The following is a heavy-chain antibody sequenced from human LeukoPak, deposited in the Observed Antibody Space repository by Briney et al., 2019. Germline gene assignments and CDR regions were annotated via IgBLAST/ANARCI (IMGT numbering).Heavy chain of an antibody. Sequence: SVKVSCKASGGNFNNFPISWVRQAPGQGLEWMGRIMPILNRTTYAQKFQGGVTITADKSTGTAYMEMNSLTSEDTAVYYCARRKLPLTGSTGYDWFDPWGQGTLVTVSS. J-gene: IGHJ5*02. D-gene: IGHD3-9*01. CDR3: ARRKLPLTGSTGYDWFDP. CDR1: GGNFNNFP. V-gene: IGHV1-69*02. CDR2: IMPILNRT.